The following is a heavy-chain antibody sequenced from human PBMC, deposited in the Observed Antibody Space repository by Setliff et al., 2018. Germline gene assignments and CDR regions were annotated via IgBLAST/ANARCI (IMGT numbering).Heavy chain of an antibody. V-gene: IGHV1-69*05. Sequence: GASVKVSCKASGGTFNSFAINWVRQAPGQGLEWMGGIMPIFGTTNYAQKFQGRVTIITDESTSTAYMELSSLRVEDTAVYYCAKGGTHESDYWGQGTLVTVSS. CDR3: AKGGTHESDY. J-gene: IGHJ4*02. CDR2: IMPIFGTT. CDR1: GGTFNSFA. D-gene: IGHD3-16*01.